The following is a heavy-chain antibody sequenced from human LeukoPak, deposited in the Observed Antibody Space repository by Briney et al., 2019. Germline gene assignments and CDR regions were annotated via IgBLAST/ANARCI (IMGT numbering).Heavy chain of an antibody. CDR3: ARDGDRGTTYYYYYMDV. V-gene: IGHV1-46*01. D-gene: IGHD1-14*01. Sequence: ASVKVSCKASGYTFTSYYMHWVRHAPGQGLEWMGIINPSGGSTNYAQKFQGRVTMTRDMSTSTVYMELSSLRSEDTAVYYCARDGDRGTTYYYYYMDVWGKGTTVTVSS. J-gene: IGHJ6*03. CDR2: INPSGGST. CDR1: GYTFTSYY.